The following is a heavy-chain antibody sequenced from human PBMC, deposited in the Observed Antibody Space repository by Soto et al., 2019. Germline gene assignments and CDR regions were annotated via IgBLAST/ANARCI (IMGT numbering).Heavy chain of an antibody. V-gene: IGHV4-31*03. Sequence: PSETLSLTCTVSGGSISSGGYYWSWIRQHPGKGLEWIGYIYYSGSTYYNPSLKSRVTISVDTSKNQFSLKLSSVTAADTAVYYCARGGGALMVYVTDYYYGMDVWGQGTTVTVSS. CDR3: ARGGGALMVYVTDYYYGMDV. D-gene: IGHD2-8*01. CDR1: GGSISSGGYY. CDR2: IYYSGST. J-gene: IGHJ6*02.